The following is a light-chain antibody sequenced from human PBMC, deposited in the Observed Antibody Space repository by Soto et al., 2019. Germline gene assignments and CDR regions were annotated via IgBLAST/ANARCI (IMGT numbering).Light chain of an antibody. Sequence: IVLTQSPGTLSLSPGERDTLSCRSSQSVSSSYLAWYQQKPGQAPRLLIYGASSRATGIPDRFSGSGSGTDFTLTISRLEPEDFAVYYCQQRSNWPLTFGGGTKVDI. CDR2: GAS. CDR1: QSVSSSY. V-gene: IGKV3D-20*02. J-gene: IGKJ4*01. CDR3: QQRSNWPLT.